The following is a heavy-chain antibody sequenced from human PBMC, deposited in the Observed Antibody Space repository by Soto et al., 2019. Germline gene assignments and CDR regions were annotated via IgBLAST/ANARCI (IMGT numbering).Heavy chain of an antibody. J-gene: IGHJ5*02. CDR3: ARDGAGAYGLEWFDP. CDR2: IYHSGST. D-gene: IGHD2-21*01. Sequence: HVQLQESGPGLVKPSQTLSLTCTVSGDSISRGGYYWNWIRQHPRKGLEWIGYIYHSGSTNYNPSLKSRVTISVDTSKNQLSLELSNVTAADTAVYYCARDGAGAYGLEWFDPWGQGILVNVSS. V-gene: IGHV4-31*03. CDR1: GDSISRGGYY.